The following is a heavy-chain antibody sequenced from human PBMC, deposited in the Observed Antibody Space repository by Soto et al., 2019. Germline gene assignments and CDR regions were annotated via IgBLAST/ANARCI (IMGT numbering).Heavy chain of an antibody. CDR3: AREVTRVLVATVCYSSGMDV. V-gene: IGHV1-69*01. CDR2: IISIFGTA. J-gene: IGHJ6*02. D-gene: IGHD2-15*01. CDR1: GGTFSSYA. Sequence: QVQLVQSGAEVKKPGSSVKVSCKASGGTFSSYAISWVRQAPGHGLEWMGGIISIFGTANYAQKFQGRVTITADESMSTAYLQRSSLRSADTAVDYCAREVTRVLVATVCYSSGMDVWGQGTTVTVSS.